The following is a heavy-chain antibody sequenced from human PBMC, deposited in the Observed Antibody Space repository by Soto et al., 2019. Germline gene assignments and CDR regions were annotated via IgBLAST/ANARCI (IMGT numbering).Heavy chain of an antibody. D-gene: IGHD2-2*02. Sequence: PSETLSLTCTVSGGSISSYYWSWIRQPPGKGLEWIWYIYYSGSTNYNPSLKSRVTISVATSKNQFSLKLSSVTAADTAVYYCARDGGYCSSTSCYTGGLGWFDPWGQGTLVTFSS. CDR1: GGSISSYY. V-gene: IGHV4-59*01. J-gene: IGHJ5*02. CDR3: ARDGGYCSSTSCYTGGLGWFDP. CDR2: IYYSGST.